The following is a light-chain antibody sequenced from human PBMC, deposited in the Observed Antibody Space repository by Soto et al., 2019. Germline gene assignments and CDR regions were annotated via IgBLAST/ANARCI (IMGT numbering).Light chain of an antibody. V-gene: IGKV3-20*01. CDR3: RQYATSPLN. CDR2: RAS. J-gene: IGKJ4*01. CDR1: QRFSSN. Sequence: IVMTQSAATLSVSPGERATLSCRASQRFSSNFAWYQPKPGQAPRPLIYRASRGDTGIQDRXSGSGSRTGLTLTIRRLEPEGCAVYYFRQYATSPLNFGGGTKV.